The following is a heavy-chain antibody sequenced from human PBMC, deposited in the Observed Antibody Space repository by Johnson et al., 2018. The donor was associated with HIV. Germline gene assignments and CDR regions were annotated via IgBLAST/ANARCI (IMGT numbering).Heavy chain of an antibody. CDR3: ARDVAPSYSSDGDYDAFDI. V-gene: IGHV3-30-3*01. Sequence: QVQLVESGGGLVQPGGSLRLSCAASGFTVSSYAMHWVRQAPGKGLEWVAVISYDGSHKYYVDSVKGRFTISRDNSKNTLYLQMNNLRAEDTAVYYCARDVAPSYSSDGDYDAFDIWGQGTMVTVSS. CDR1: GFTVSSYA. D-gene: IGHD6-25*01. J-gene: IGHJ3*02. CDR2: ISYDGSHK.